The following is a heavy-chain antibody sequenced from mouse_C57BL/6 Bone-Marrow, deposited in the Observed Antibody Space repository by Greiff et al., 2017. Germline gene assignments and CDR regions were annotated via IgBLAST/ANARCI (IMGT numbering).Heavy chain of an antibody. Sequence: QVQLQQSGAELARPGASVKLSCKASGYTFTSYGISWVKQRTGQGLEWIGEIYPRSGNTYYNEKFKGKATLTADKSSSTAYMELRSLTSEDSAVYFCAREGYSSGYCWGQGTTLTVS. D-gene: IGHD3-2*02. CDR3: AREGYSSGYC. CDR1: GYTFTSYG. CDR2: IYPRSGNT. J-gene: IGHJ2*01. V-gene: IGHV1-81*01.